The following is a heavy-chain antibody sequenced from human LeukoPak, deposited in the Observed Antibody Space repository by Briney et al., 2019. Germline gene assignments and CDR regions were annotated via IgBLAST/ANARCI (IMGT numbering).Heavy chain of an antibody. D-gene: IGHD3-22*01. V-gene: IGHV3-23*01. CDR1: GISLSNYG. CDR3: AKRGVVIRVILVGFHKEAYYFDS. CDR2: ISGSGGST. Sequence: RGSLRLSCAVSGISLSNYGMSWVRQAPGKGLEWVAGISGSGGSTNYADSVKGRFTISRDNPKNTLYLQMNRLRAEDTAVYFCAKRGVVIRVILVGFHKEAYYFDSWGQGALVTVSS. J-gene: IGHJ4*02.